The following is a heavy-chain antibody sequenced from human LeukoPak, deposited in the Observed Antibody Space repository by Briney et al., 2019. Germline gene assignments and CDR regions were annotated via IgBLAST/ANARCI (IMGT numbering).Heavy chain of an antibody. Sequence: ASVKVSCKASGYTFTSYGITWVRQAPGQGPEWMGWINPNSGVVNYAQRFQGRVTMTRDTPISTAYMEVSRLRSDDTAVYYCARGEMSTITIDYWGQGTLVTVSS. V-gene: IGHV1-2*02. CDR1: GYTFTSYG. D-gene: IGHD5-24*01. CDR2: INPNSGVV. CDR3: ARGEMSTITIDY. J-gene: IGHJ4*02.